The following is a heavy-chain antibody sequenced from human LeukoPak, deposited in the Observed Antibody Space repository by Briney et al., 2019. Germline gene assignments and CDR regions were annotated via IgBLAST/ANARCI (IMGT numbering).Heavy chain of an antibody. D-gene: IGHD3-16*01. CDR3: VRSGSWGAFDY. Sequence: GGSLRLSCAASGFIFSRYSMNWVRQAPEKGLEWVSYISSSSTIYYADSVKGRFTISRDNAKNSLYLQMSSLRDEDTAVYYCVRSGSWGAFDYWGQGTLVTVSS. J-gene: IGHJ4*02. V-gene: IGHV3-48*02. CDR2: ISSSSTI. CDR1: GFIFSRYS.